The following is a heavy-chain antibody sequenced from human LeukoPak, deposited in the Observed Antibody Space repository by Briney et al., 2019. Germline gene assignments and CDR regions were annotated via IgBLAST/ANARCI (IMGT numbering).Heavy chain of an antibody. CDR2: ISGSGGST. CDR1: GFTFSSYA. Sequence: GGSLRLSCAASGFTFSSYAMSWVRQAPGKGLEWVSAISGSGGSTYYADSVKGRFTISRDNSKNTLYLQMNSLRAEDTAVYYCAKGEGMTTVTTSDYWGQGTLVTVSS. CDR3: AKGEGMTTVTTSDY. D-gene: IGHD4-17*01. J-gene: IGHJ4*02. V-gene: IGHV3-23*01.